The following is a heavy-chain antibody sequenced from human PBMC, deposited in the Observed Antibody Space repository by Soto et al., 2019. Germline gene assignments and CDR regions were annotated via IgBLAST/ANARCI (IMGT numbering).Heavy chain of an antibody. CDR1: GFTFSSYS. CDR3: ASDTGARFSDYYYGMHV. Sequence: GGSLRLSCAASGFTFSSYSMNWVRQPPGKGLEWVSSIRSSSSYIYYADSVKGRFTISRDNAKNSLYLQMNSLRADDPAVDYCASDTGARFSDYYYGMHVWGQGTMVKVSS. CDR2: IRSSSSYI. J-gene: IGHJ6*02. V-gene: IGHV3-21*01. D-gene: IGHD3-16*01.